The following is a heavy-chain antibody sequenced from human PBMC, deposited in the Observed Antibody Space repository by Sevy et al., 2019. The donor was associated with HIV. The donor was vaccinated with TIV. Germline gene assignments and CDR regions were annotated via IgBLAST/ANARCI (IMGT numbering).Heavy chain of an antibody. CDR1: GFSFSSSG. V-gene: IGHV3-33*01. CDR2: IWYDGSKQ. Sequence: GGSLRLSCAASGFSFSSSGMHWVRQAPGKGLEWVADIWYDGSKQYYADSVNGRFTMSRDNSMKTAYLQMNSLRVEDTAVYYCARGVLGAAAGYDYMDIWGKGTTVTVSS. J-gene: IGHJ6*03. CDR3: ARGVLGAAAGYDYMDI. D-gene: IGHD6-13*01.